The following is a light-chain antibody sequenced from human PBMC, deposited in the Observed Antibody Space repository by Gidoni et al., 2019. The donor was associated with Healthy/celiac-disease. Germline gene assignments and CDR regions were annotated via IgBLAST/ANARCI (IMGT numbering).Light chain of an antibody. CDR3: QQYYSYPQT. CDR2: AAS. Sequence: AIRMTQSPSSLSASTGDRVTITFRASQGISSYLAWYQQKPGIAPKLLIYAASTFQSGVPSRFSGSGSWTYFTLPISCLQSEDFATYYCQQYYSYPQTFGQGTKLEIK. CDR1: QGISSY. V-gene: IGKV1-8*01. J-gene: IGKJ2*01.